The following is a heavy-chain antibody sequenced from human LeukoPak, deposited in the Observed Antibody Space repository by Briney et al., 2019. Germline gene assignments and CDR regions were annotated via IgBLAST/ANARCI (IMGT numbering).Heavy chain of an antibody. Sequence: PSETLSLTCTVSGGSMSSYSWSWIRQPPGEGLEWIGFIYYSGSTNYNPSLKSRVTISVDTSKNQFSLKVNSVTAADTAVYYCARHRTSGWSLDYWGQGTLVTVSS. J-gene: IGHJ4*02. V-gene: IGHV4-59*08. D-gene: IGHD6-19*01. CDR2: IYYSGST. CDR1: GGSMSSYS. CDR3: ARHRTSGWSLDY.